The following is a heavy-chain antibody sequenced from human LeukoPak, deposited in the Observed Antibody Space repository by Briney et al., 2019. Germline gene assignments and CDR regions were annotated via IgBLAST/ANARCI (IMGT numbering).Heavy chain of an antibody. Sequence: GGSLRLSCAASGFTFSSYGMSWVRQAPGKGLEWVANIKQDGSEKYYVDSVKGRFTISRDNAKNSLYLQMNSLRAEDTAVYYCARDKWEYYDSSGHPPYYFDYWGQGTLVTVSS. CDR3: ARDKWEYYDSSGHPPYYFDY. CDR1: GFTFSSYG. V-gene: IGHV3-7*01. J-gene: IGHJ4*02. D-gene: IGHD3-22*01. CDR2: IKQDGSEK.